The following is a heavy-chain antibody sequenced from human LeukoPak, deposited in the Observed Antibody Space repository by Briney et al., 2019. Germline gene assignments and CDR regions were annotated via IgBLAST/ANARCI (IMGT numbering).Heavy chain of an antibody. D-gene: IGHD3-16*01. CDR2: INWNGGST. J-gene: IGHJ3*02. CDR3: ARDLGDAFDI. V-gene: IGHV3-20*04. Sequence: GGSLRLSCAASGFTVSSNYMSWVRQAPGKGLEWVSGINWNGGSTGYADSVKGRFTISRDNAKNSLYLQMNSLRAEDTALYYCARDLGDAFDIWGQGTMVTVSS. CDR1: GFTVSSNY.